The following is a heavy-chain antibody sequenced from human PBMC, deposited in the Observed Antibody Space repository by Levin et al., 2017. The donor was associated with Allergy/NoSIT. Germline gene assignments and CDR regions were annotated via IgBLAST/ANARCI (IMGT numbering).Heavy chain of an antibody. CDR3: ARVTQVTWDYGDYVVMDV. Sequence: GGSLRLSCAASGFTFSSYEMNWVRQAPGKGLEWVSYISSSGSTIYYADSVKGRFTISRDNAKNSLYLQMNSLRAEDTAVYYCARVTQVTWDYGDYVVMDVWGKGTTVTVSS. D-gene: IGHD4-17*01. CDR2: ISSSGSTI. CDR1: GFTFSSYE. V-gene: IGHV3-48*03. J-gene: IGHJ6*03.